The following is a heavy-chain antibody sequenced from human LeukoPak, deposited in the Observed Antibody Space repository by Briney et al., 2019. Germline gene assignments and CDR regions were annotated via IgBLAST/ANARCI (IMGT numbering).Heavy chain of an antibody. CDR3: ARDHPSGTQDY. CDR2: IFHSGSS. Sequence: SETLSPTCTVSGGSITTYYWSWIRQPPGKELEWIGYIFHSGSSNYNPSLESRVTISADTSKNQFPLKLSSVTAADTAVYYCARDHPSGTQDYWGQGTLVTVSS. D-gene: IGHD1-7*01. V-gene: IGHV4-59*01. J-gene: IGHJ4*02. CDR1: GGSITTYY.